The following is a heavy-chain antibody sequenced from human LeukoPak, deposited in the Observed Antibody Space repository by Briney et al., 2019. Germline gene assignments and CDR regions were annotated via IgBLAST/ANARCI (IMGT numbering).Heavy chain of an antibody. V-gene: IGHV5-51*01. J-gene: IGHJ4*02. CDR3: ATHNFATD. Sequence: GESLKISCKGSGYSFTSYWIGRVRQMPGKGLEWMGIIYPRDSDTRYSPSFQGQVTISADKSISTAYLQWSSLRASDSAMYYCATHNFATDWGQGTLVTVSS. CDR1: GYSFTSYW. CDR2: IYPRDSDT.